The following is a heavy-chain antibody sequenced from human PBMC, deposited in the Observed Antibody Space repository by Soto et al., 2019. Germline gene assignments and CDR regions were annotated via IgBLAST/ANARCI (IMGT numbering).Heavy chain of an antibody. CDR2: IRYDGSER. CDR3: ARDNFGFDY. V-gene: IGHV3-33*01. Sequence: QVQLVESGGGVVQPGRSLRLSCAASGFIFRTYGMHWVRRAPGKGLEWVAVIRYDGSERYYADSVKGRFTISRDDSKNTLYLQMNSLRAEDTAVYYCARDNFGFDYWGQGNLVTVSS. J-gene: IGHJ4*02. D-gene: IGHD3-3*01. CDR1: GFIFRTYG.